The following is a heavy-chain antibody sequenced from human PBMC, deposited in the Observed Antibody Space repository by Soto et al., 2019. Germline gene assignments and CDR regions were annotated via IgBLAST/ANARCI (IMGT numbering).Heavy chain of an antibody. Sequence: ASVKVSCKASGYTFTSYGISWVRQAPGQGLEWMGWISAYNGNTNYAQKIRGRVTMTTDTSTSTAYMELRSLRSDDTAEYYCARERYDSSGNWFDPWGQGTLVTVSS. J-gene: IGHJ5*02. CDR3: ARERYDSSGNWFDP. V-gene: IGHV1-18*01. CDR1: GYTFTSYG. CDR2: ISAYNGNT. D-gene: IGHD3-22*01.